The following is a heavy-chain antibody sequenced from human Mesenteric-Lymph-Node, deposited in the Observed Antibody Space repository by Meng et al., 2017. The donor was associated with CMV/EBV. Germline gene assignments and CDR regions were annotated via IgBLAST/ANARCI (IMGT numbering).Heavy chain of an antibody. J-gene: IGHJ4*02. Sequence: EVQLVESGGGLVKPGGCLRLSCTGSGSGFIFSDLWINWVRQAPGKGLEWVGRIKSKVDGETADYAAPVKGRFTISRDDSRNTLYLYMNRLKTEDTAVYWCTTDRPRSGGKTHDFWGQGTLVTVSS. CDR2: IKSKVDGETA. CDR3: TTDRPRSGGKTHDF. CDR1: GSGFIFSDLW. D-gene: IGHD4-23*01. V-gene: IGHV3-15*01.